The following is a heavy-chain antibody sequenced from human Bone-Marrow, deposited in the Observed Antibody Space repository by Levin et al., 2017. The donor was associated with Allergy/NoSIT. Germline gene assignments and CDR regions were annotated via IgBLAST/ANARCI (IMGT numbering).Heavy chain of an antibody. J-gene: IGHJ4*02. CDR1: GGSISSGDYY. CDR3: ARVSGYSYGLFDY. CDR2: IYYSGST. Sequence: PSETLSLTCTVSGGSISSGDYYWSWIRQPPGKGLEWIGYIYYSGSTYYNPSLKSRVTISVDTSKNQFSLKLSSVTAADTAVYYCARVSGYSYGLFDYWGQGTLVTVSS. V-gene: IGHV4-30-4*01. D-gene: IGHD5-18*01.